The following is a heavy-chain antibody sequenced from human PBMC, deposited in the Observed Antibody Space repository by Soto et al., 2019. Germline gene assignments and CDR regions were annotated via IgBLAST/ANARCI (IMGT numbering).Heavy chain of an antibody. D-gene: IGHD1-1*01. CDR3: ARGWNDFPH. CDR1: GGTFSSYA. V-gene: IGHV1-69*13. Sequence: SVKVSCKASGGTFSSYAISWVRQAPGQGLECMGGIIPVSGTANYAQKFQGRVTINADESTSTVYMELSSLRSEDTAVYYCARGWNDFPHWGQGTLVTVSS. J-gene: IGHJ1*01. CDR2: IIPVSGTA.